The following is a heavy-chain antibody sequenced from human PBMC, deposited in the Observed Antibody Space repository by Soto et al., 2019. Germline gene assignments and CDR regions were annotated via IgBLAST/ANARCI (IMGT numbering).Heavy chain of an antibody. V-gene: IGHV1-3*01. CDR2: INAGNGNT. D-gene: IGHD4-17*01. CDR1: GYTFTSYA. J-gene: IGHJ3*02. CDR3: ARLNDYLGDGAFDI. Sequence: GASVKVSCKACGYTFTSYAMHWVRQAPGQGLEWMGWINAGNGNTKYSQKFQGRVTITRDTSASTAYMELSSLRSEDTAVYYCARLNDYLGDGAFDIWGQGTMVTVSS.